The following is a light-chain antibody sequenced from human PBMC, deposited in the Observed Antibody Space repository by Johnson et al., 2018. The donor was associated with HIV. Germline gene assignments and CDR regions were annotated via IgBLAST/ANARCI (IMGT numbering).Light chain of an antibody. CDR1: SSNIGNNF. CDR2: ANN. J-gene: IGLJ1*01. Sequence: QSVLTQPPSVSAAPGQKVTISCSGSSSNIGNNFVSWYQQLPGTAPKLLIYANNKRPSGIADRFSGSKSGTSATLGITGLQTGDEADYYCGTWDNGLSGDVFGSGTKVTVL. CDR3: GTWDNGLSGDV. V-gene: IGLV1-51*02.